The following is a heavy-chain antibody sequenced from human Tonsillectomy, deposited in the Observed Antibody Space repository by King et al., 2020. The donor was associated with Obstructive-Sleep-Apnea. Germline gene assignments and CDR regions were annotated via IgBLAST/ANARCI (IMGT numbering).Heavy chain of an antibody. CDR1: GGSIRRGGYS. CDR3: ARGGHYFDY. J-gene: IGHJ4*02. CDR2: IYYSGST. Sequence: QLQESGPGLVKPSQTLSLTCVVSGGSIRRGGYSWSWIRQPPGKGLEWIGYIYYSGSTYYNPSLKSRVTISLDTSKNQFSLKLSSVTAADTAVYSCARGGHYFDYWGQGTLVTVSS. V-gene: IGHV4-30-4*07.